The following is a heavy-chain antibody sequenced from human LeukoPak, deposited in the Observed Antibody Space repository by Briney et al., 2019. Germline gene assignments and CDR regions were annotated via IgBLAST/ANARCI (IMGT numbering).Heavy chain of an antibody. CDR1: GFTISSYA. CDR3: LRAQGGDFAWRPSGI. V-gene: IGHV3-64*01. J-gene: IGHJ4*02. D-gene: IGHD3-9*01. CDR2: ISSDGGDT. Sequence: PAGTLRLSCAASGFTISSYAMHWVSQPPGKGREYVSIISSDGGDTDYANSVKGRFTISGHNSSHTLYLQMGSLRPEDMALYYCLRAQGGDFAWRPSGIWGQGTLVTVSS.